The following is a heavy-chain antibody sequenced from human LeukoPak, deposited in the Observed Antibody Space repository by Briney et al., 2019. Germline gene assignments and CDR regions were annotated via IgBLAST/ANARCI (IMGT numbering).Heavy chain of an antibody. Sequence: PSETLSLTCAVSGGSISSTNWWTWVRQSPGKGLEWIGEIYHSGSTNYNPSLKSRVTISVDTSKNQFSLKLSSVTAADTAVYYCASQGVRFLEWLLPDYWGQGTLVTVSS. CDR1: GGSISSTNW. V-gene: IGHV4-4*02. J-gene: IGHJ4*02. D-gene: IGHD3-3*01. CDR2: IYHSGST. CDR3: ASQGVRFLEWLLPDY.